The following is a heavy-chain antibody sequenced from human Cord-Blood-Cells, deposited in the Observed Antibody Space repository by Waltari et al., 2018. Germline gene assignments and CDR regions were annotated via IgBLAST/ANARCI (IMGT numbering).Heavy chain of an antibody. J-gene: IGHJ4*02. V-gene: IGHV4-61*01. CDR3: ARDSDY. CDR1: GCPVSSVSYY. CDR2: IYYSGST. Sequence: QVQLQESGPGLVKPSDTLSLTCTVSGCPVSSVSYYWSWIRQPPGKGLEWIGYIYYSGSTNYNPSLKSRVTISVDTSKNQFSLKLSSVTAADTAVYYCARDSDYWGQGTLVTVSS.